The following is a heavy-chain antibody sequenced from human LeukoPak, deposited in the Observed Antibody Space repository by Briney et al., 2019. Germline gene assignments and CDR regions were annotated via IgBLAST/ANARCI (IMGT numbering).Heavy chain of an antibody. D-gene: IGHD6-19*01. CDR3: ARVMTGDSSGWNYYYYMDV. CDR2: INPSGGST. Sequence: AASVKVSCKASGYTFTSYYIHWVRQAPGQGLEWMGIINPSGGSTRYAQKFQGRVTMTRDMSTSTGYMELSSLRSEDTAVYYCARVMTGDSSGWNYYYYMDVWGKGTTVTVSS. CDR1: GYTFTSYY. J-gene: IGHJ6*03. V-gene: IGHV1-46*01.